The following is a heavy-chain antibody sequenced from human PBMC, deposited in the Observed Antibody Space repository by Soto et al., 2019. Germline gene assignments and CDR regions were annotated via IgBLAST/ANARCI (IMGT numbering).Heavy chain of an antibody. D-gene: IGHD1-1*01. J-gene: IGHJ6*02. Sequence: QVQLVESGGGVVQPGRSLRLSCAASGFTFSSYAMHWVRQAPGKGLEWVAVISYDGSNKYYADSVKGRFTISRDNSKXXXXXXXXXXXXXXTXXXXXXXXRLRYNWXDFPYYYYGMDVWGQGTTVTVSS. V-gene: IGHV3-30-3*01. CDR3: XXXRLRYNWXDFPYYYYGMDV. CDR1: GFTFSSYA. CDR2: ISYDGSNK.